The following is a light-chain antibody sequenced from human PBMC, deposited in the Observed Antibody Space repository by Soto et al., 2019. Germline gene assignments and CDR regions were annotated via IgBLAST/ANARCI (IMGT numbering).Light chain of an antibody. CDR3: QQYNGYSS. CDR2: DAS. CDR1: QSISSW. V-gene: IGKV1-5*01. Sequence: DIQMTQSPSTLSASVGDRVTITCRASQSISSWLAWYQQKPGKAPNLLIYDASSLESGVPSRFSGSGSGTEFTFTISSLQPDDFATYYCQQYNGYSSFGQGTKV. J-gene: IGKJ1*01.